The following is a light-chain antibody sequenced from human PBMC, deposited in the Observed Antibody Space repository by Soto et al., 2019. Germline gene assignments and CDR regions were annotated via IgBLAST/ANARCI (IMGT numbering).Light chain of an antibody. CDR2: AAS. CDR3: QQSYSTSMIT. J-gene: IGKJ5*01. Sequence: DIQMTQSPSSLSASVGDRVTITCRASQSSSSYLNWYQQKPGKAPKLLIYAASSLQSGVPSRFSGSGSGTDFSLTISSLQPEEFATYYCQQSYSTSMITFGQGTRLEIK. CDR1: QSSSSY. V-gene: IGKV1-39*01.